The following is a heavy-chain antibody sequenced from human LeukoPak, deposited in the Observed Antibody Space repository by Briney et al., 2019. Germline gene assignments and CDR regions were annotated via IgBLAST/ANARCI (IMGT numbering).Heavy chain of an antibody. Sequence: GGSLRLSCAASGFTFSSYAMSWVRQAPGKGLEWVSAISGSGGSTYYADSVKGRFTISRDNSKNTLYLQMNSLRAEDTAVYYCXKGXSXXXXXXXXDYXXXGTLVTVS. CDR2: ISGSGGST. J-gene: IGHJ4*01. V-gene: IGHV3-23*01. CDR1: GFTFSSYA. CDR3: XKGXSXXXXXXXXDY.